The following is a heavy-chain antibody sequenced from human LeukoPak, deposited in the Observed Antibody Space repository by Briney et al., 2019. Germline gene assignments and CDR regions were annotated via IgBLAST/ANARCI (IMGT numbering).Heavy chain of an antibody. CDR3: ARQGISGGWTTDAFDI. Sequence: PSETLSLTCTVSGGSISSYYWSWIRQPPGKGLEWLGYIYYTGSTKYNPSLKSRVTISVDTSKNQFSLRLSSVTAADTAVYYCARQGISGGWTTDAFDIWGQGTMVTVSS. CDR1: GGSISSYY. D-gene: IGHD6-19*01. V-gene: IGHV4-59*08. J-gene: IGHJ3*02. CDR2: IYYTGST.